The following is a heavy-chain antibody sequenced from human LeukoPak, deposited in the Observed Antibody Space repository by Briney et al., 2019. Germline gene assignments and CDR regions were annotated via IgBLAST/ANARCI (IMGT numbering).Heavy chain of an antibody. CDR3: ARPRPTSSWFLHDAFDI. Sequence: GESLKISCKGSGYSFTSYWIGWVRQMPGKGLEWMGIIYPGDSDTRYSPSFQGQVTISADKSISTAYLQWSSLKASDTAMYYCARPRPTSSWFLHDAFDIWGQGTMVTVSS. CDR1: GYSFTSYW. V-gene: IGHV5-51*01. J-gene: IGHJ3*02. CDR2: IYPGDSDT. D-gene: IGHD6-13*01.